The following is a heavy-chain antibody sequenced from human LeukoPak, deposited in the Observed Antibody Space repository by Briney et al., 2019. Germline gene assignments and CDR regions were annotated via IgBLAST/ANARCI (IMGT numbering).Heavy chain of an antibody. CDR1: GYSFTNFW. Sequence: GESLQISCKASGYSFTNFWLGWVRQMPGKGLEWMGIIYPGDSDTRYSPSFEGQVTLSADKSISTAYLQLGSLKASDTAMYYCARSRGDNNWFDPWGQGTMVRVSS. V-gene: IGHV5-51*01. CDR3: ARSRGDNNWFDP. CDR2: IYPGDSDT. D-gene: IGHD7-27*01. J-gene: IGHJ5*02.